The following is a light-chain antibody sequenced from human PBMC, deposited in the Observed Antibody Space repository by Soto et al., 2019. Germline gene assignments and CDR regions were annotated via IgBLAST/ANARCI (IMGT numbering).Light chain of an antibody. CDR3: QQYNNWPRT. CDR2: GAS. V-gene: IGKV3-15*01. CDR1: QSVSSN. Sequence: EIVMTQSPATLSVSPGERATLSCRASQSVSSNLAWYQQKPGQAPRLLIYGASTRATGIPARFSGSGSGTXFXLTISSLQSEDFAVYYCQQYNNWPRTFGQGTKLEIK. J-gene: IGKJ2*01.